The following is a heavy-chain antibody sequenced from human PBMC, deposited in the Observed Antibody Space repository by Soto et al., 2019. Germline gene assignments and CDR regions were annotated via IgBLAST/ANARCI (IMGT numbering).Heavy chain of an antibody. J-gene: IGHJ4*02. CDR2: IDPSDSQT. CDR3: ARQIYDSDTGPNFQYYFDS. Sequence: PXASLKISCKGCGYSFAGYWITWVRQKPGKGLEWMGRIDPSDSQTYYSPSFRGHVTISATKSITTVFLQWSSLRASDTAMYYCARQIYDSDTGPNFQYYFDSWGQGTPVTGSS. D-gene: IGHD3-22*01. V-gene: IGHV5-10-1*01. CDR1: GYSFAGYW.